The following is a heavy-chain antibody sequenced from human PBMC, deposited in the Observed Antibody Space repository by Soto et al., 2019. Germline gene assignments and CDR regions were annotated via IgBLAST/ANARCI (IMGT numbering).Heavy chain of an antibody. Sequence: EVQLVESGGGSVQPGGSLRLSCAASGFVFSSYWMHWFRQVPGKGLVWVSRIRPDGSGANYAASVQGRFTISRDNTKNTLELQMNSLRAEDTGLYYCARDLVLGSGSCENWGQGNLVTVSS. CDR3: ARDLVLGSGSCEN. CDR2: IRPDGSGA. J-gene: IGHJ4*02. D-gene: IGHD3-10*02. CDR1: GFVFSSYW. V-gene: IGHV3-74*01.